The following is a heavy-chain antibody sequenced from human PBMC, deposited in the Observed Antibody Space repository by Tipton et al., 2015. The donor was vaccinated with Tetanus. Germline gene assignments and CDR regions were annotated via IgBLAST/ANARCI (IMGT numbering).Heavy chain of an antibody. CDR2: TYYSGST. CDR1: GAYIGSIRYY. Sequence: GLVKPSETLSLTCTVSGAYIGSIRYYWSWIRQPPGEGLEWIGYTYYSGSTGYNPSLKSRVTISIDSSKNQFSLKLTSVTAADTAVYYCARDERYVDYAYLGQGALVTVSS. D-gene: IGHD4-17*01. J-gene: IGHJ4*02. CDR3: ARDERYVDYAY. V-gene: IGHV4-61*01.